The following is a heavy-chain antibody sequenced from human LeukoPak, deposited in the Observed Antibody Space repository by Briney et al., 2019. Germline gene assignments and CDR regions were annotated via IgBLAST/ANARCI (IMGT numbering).Heavy chain of an antibody. D-gene: IGHD6-19*01. Sequence: GGSLRLSCAASGFTFDDYAMHWVRQAPGKGLEWVSGISWNSGSIGYADSVKGRFTISRDNAKNSLYLQMNSLRAEDTALYYCAKVLFSGYYYGMDAWGQGTTVTVSS. CDR3: AKVLFSGYYYGMDA. CDR2: ISWNSGSI. J-gene: IGHJ6*02. CDR1: GFTFDDYA. V-gene: IGHV3-9*01.